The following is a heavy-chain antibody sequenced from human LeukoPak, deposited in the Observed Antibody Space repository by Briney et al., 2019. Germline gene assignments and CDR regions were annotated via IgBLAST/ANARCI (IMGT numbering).Heavy chain of an antibody. CDR1: NDSFDSSHYY. V-gene: IGHV4-39*07. J-gene: IGHJ6*02. Sequence: SETLSLTCTVSNDSFDSSHYYWGWIRQSPGKGLEWIGSIYDGGFTYYSPVLKSRVTISVDMSKKQFSLKVTSVTAADTAVYYCARDRRDDTSGDYPFYGMDVWGQGTTVTVSS. D-gene: IGHD3-22*01. CDR2: IYDGGFT. CDR3: ARDRRDDTSGDYPFYGMDV.